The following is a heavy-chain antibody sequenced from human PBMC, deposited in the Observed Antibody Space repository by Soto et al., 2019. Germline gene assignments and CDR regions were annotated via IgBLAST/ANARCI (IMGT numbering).Heavy chain of an antibody. J-gene: IGHJ4*02. CDR1: GGSFSGYY. CDR3: ARGLALKKFDY. V-gene: IGHV4-34*01. Sequence: SETLSLTYAVYGGSFSGYYWSWIRQPPGKGLKWIGEINHSGSTNYNPSLKSRVTISVDTSKNQFSLKLSSVTAADSAVYYWARGLALKKFDYWCQGTLVTAPQ. D-gene: IGHD2-8*01. CDR2: INHSGST.